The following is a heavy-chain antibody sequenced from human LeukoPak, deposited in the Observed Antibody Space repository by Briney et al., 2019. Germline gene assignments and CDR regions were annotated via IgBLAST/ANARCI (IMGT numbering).Heavy chain of an antibody. Sequence: PGGSLRLSCAASGFTFSSYGMHWVRQAPGKGLEWVAVIWYDGSNKYYANSVKGRFTISRDDSKNTLYLQMNGLRAEETVVYYCARAGFSDNDYRNYFDYWGQGTLVTVSS. CDR2: IWYDGSNK. V-gene: IGHV3-33*01. CDR1: GFTFSSYG. D-gene: IGHD5-12*01. CDR3: ARAGFSDNDYRNYFDY. J-gene: IGHJ4*02.